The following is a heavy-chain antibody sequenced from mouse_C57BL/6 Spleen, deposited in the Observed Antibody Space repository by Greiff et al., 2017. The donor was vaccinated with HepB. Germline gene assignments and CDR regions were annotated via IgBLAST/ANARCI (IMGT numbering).Heavy chain of an antibody. J-gene: IGHJ2*01. D-gene: IGHD4-1*01. V-gene: IGHV1-50*01. Sequence: VQLQQPGAELVKPGASVKLSCKASGYTFTSYWMQWVKQRPGQGLEWIGEIDPSDSYTNYNQKFKGKATLTVDTSSSTAYMQLSSLTSEDSAVYCCASRRTCSNYYFDDWGQGTTLPVSS. CDR3: ASRRTCSNYYFDD. CDR2: IDPSDSYT. CDR1: GYTFTSYW.